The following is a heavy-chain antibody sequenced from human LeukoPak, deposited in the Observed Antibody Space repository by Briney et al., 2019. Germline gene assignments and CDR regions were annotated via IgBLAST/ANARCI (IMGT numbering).Heavy chain of an antibody. V-gene: IGHV4-4*07. CDR3: ARRVAVAGRYYFDY. D-gene: IGHD6-19*01. J-gene: IGHJ4*02. CDR2: IYTGGNT. Sequence: SETLSLTCTVSGGSISSYYCSWIRQPAGKGLEWIGRIYTGGNTNYNPSLKSRVTMSVDTSKNQFSLKLSSVTAADTAVYYCARRVAVAGRYYFDYWRQGTLVTVSS. CDR1: GGSISSYY.